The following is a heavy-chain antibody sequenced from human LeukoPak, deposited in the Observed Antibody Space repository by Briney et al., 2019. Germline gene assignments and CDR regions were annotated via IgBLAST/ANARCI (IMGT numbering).Heavy chain of an antibody. Sequence: SETLSLTCTVSGGSINSSSHYWGWIRQPPGKGLEWIGSIYYSGRTYNNPSLKSRVTISVDTSKNQFSLKLSSVTAADTAVYYCARHYGSGSWGAFDIWGQGTMVTVSS. J-gene: IGHJ3*02. CDR1: GGSINSSSHY. V-gene: IGHV4-39*01. CDR2: IYYSGRT. D-gene: IGHD3-10*01. CDR3: ARHYGSGSWGAFDI.